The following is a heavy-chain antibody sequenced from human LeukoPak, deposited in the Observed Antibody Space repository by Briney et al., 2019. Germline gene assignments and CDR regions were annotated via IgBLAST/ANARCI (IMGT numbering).Heavy chain of an antibody. CDR3: AKGNSASGSYRPFDY. CDR2: ISDSGGMT. CDR1: GFTFSSYA. D-gene: IGHD3-10*01. Sequence: PGGSLRLSCAASGFTFSSYAMSWVRQAPGKELEWVSAISDSGGMTSYADSVKGRFTISRDNSKSTLYLQMNSLRAEDTAVYYCAKGNSASGSYRPFDYWGQGTLVTVSS. V-gene: IGHV3-23*01. J-gene: IGHJ4*02.